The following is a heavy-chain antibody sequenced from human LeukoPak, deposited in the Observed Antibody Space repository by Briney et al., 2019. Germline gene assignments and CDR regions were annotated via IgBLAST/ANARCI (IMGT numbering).Heavy chain of an antibody. CDR3: ARERVLRV. J-gene: IGHJ4*02. V-gene: IGHV3-11*05. Sequence: GGSLRLSCAASGFTFSDYYMTWIRQAPGKGLEWVSYISSSSSYTNYAASVRGRLTVSRDNAKNSLYLQMNSLRAEDTAVYYCARERVLRVWGQGTLVTVSS. CDR1: GFTFSDYY. CDR2: ISSSSSYT. D-gene: IGHD3-16*01.